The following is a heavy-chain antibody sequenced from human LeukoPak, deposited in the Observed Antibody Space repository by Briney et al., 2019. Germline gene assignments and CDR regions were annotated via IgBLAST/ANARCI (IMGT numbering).Heavy chain of an antibody. CDR3: AREYSSSFDY. D-gene: IGHD6-6*01. J-gene: IGHJ4*02. Sequence: PSETLSLTCTVSGDSTSSYYWSWIRQPPGKGLEWIGYIFYSGSTNYNPSLKSRVTMSVDTSKNQFSLKLSSVTAADTAVYYCAREYSSSFDYWGQGTLVTVSS. CDR1: GDSTSSYY. CDR2: IFYSGST. V-gene: IGHV4-59*01.